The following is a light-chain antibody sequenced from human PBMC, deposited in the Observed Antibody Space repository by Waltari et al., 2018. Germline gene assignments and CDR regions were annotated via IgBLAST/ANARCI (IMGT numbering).Light chain of an antibody. Sequence: QSVLTQPPSASGTTGQRVTIACSGSSYSIGTHTLNWYQHLPGTAPKLLIYNNDKRPSGVPDRFSGSKSGTSASLAISGLQSEDEADYYCAAWDDSLNGWVFGGGTKLTVL. CDR2: NND. J-gene: IGLJ3*02. CDR3: AAWDDSLNGWV. V-gene: IGLV1-44*01. CDR1: SYSIGTHT.